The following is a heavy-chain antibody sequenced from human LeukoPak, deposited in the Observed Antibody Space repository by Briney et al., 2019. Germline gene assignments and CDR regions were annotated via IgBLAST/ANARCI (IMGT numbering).Heavy chain of an antibody. Sequence: ASVKVSCKASGYTFTGYYMHWVRQAPGQGLEWMGWIDPNSGGTNYAQKFQGRVTMTRDTSISTAYMELSRLRSDDTAVYYCARDFVRYYDSSGYYYGYWGQGTLVTVSS. CDR3: ARDFVRYYDSSGYYYGY. CDR2: IDPNSGGT. CDR1: GYTFTGYY. V-gene: IGHV1-2*02. J-gene: IGHJ4*02. D-gene: IGHD3-22*01.